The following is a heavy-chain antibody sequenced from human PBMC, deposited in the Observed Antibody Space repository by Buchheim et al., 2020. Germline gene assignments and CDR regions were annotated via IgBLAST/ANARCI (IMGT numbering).Heavy chain of an antibody. Sequence: QVPLVQSGAEVRKPGSSVKVSCKASGYTFTSYYMHWVRQAPGQGLEWMGIINPSGGSTSYAQKFQGRVTMTRDTSTSTVYMELSSLRSEDTAVYYCARDLFGGYEANYYCYGMDVWGQGTT. CDR3: ARDLFGGYEANYYCYGMDV. CDR1: GYTFTSYY. CDR2: INPSGGST. D-gene: IGHD3-22*01. V-gene: IGHV1-46*03. J-gene: IGHJ6*02.